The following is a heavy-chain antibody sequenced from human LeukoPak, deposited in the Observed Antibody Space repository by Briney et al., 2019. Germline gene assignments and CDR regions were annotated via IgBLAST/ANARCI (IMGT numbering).Heavy chain of an antibody. V-gene: IGHV3-30-3*01. Sequence: PGGSLRFSCAASGFTFRNYVIHWVRQVPGKGLEWVAVTSSDLNVKLYADSVKGRFTISRDNSRSTLYLQMNSLRPEDTAIYYCAREGYYGSGSPPSLYFDYWGQGTLVTVSS. J-gene: IGHJ4*02. CDR3: AREGYYGSGSPPSLYFDY. D-gene: IGHD3-10*01. CDR2: TSSDLNVK. CDR1: GFTFRNYV.